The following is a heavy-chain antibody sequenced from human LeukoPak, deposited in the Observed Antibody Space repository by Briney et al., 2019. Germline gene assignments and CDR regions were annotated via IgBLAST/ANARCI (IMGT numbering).Heavy chain of an antibody. D-gene: IGHD2-21*01. CDR2: INPSGGST. CDR3: AKFEEVRLVSYFDY. V-gene: IGHV1-46*01. Sequence: ASVKVSCKASGYTFTSYYMHWVRQAPGQGLEWMGIINPSGGSTRYAQKFQGRVTMTRDMSTSTVYMELSSLRSEDTAVYYCAKFEEVRLVSYFDYWGQGTLVTVSS. CDR1: GYTFTSYY. J-gene: IGHJ4*02.